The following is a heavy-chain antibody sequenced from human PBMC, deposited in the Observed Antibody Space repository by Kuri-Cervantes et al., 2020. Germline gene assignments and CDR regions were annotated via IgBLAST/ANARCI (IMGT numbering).Heavy chain of an antibody. Sequence: SVKISCKASGGTFSSYAISWVRQAPGQGLEWMGWIIPIFGTANYAQKFQGRVTITTDESTSTAYMELSSLRSEDTAVYYCAGGRSIAARWAFDIWGQGTMVTVSS. CDR3: AGGRSIAARWAFDI. V-gene: IGHV1-69*05. CDR2: IIPIFGTA. J-gene: IGHJ3*02. D-gene: IGHD6-6*01. CDR1: GGTFSSYA.